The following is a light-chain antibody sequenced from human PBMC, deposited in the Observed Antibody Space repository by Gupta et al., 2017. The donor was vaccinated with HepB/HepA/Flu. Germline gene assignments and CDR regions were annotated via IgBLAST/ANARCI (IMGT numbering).Light chain of an antibody. CDR3: QAWDSSTVV. J-gene: IGLJ2*01. V-gene: IGLV3-1*01. Sequence: SYELTQPPSVSVSPGQTASITCSGDKLGHKYVCWYQQKPGQSPVLVIYQDTKRPSGIPERFSGSNSGNTATLTISGTQAMEEADYYCQAWDSSTVVFGGGTKLTVL. CDR1: KLGHKY. CDR2: QDT.